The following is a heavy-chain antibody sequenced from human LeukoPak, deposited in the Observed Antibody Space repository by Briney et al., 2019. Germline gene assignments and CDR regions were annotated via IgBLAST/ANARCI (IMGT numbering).Heavy chain of an antibody. J-gene: IGHJ4*02. Sequence: SETLSLTCAVYGGSFSGYYWSWIRQPPGKGLEWIGEINHSGSTNYTPSLNSRVTISVDTSTTQFSLKLSSVTAADTAVYYCARADYSYGSWSFDYWGQGTLVTVSS. CDR1: GGSFSGYY. CDR3: ARADYSYGSWSFDY. CDR2: INHSGST. V-gene: IGHV4-34*01. D-gene: IGHD5-18*01.